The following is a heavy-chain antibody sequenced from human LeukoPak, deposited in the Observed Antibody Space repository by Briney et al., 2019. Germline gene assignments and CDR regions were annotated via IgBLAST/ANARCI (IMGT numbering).Heavy chain of an antibody. J-gene: IGHJ5*02. CDR3: ARVLTGSWDWFDP. V-gene: IGHV3-30*02. CDR2: IRYDGSNK. Sequence: PGGSLRLSCAASGFTVSSNYMSWVRQAPGKGLEWVAFIRYDGSNKYYADSVKGRFTISRDNAKNTLYLQMSSLRAEDTAVYYCARVLTGSWDWFDPWGQGTLLTVSS. CDR1: GFTVSSNY. D-gene: IGHD2-8*02.